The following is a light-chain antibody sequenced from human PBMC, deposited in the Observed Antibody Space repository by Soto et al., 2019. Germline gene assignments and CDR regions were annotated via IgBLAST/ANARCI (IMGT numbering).Light chain of an antibody. V-gene: IGKV1-39*01. J-gene: IGKJ4*01. CDR2: DAS. Sequence: KPGKPPRLLLYDASSLQIGVSSRFSGSGSGTDFNLTISDLEPDDLGTYYCQQSYVTPLTFGGGTKLEI. CDR3: QQSYVTPLT.